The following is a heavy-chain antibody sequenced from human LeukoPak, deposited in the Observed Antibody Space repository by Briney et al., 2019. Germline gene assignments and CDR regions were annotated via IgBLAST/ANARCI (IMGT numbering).Heavy chain of an antibody. D-gene: IGHD3-3*01. Sequence: SETLSLTCTVSGGSISSYYWSWIRQPPGKGLEWIGYIYYSGSTNYNPSLKSRVTISVDTSKNQFSLKLSSVTAADTAVYYRARHLFRSMESDYWGQGTLVTVSS. CDR1: GGSISSYY. J-gene: IGHJ4*02. CDR2: IYYSGST. CDR3: ARHLFRSMESDY. V-gene: IGHV4-59*08.